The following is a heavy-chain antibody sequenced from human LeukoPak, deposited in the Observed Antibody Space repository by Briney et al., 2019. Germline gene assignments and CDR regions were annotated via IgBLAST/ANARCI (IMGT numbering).Heavy chain of an antibody. CDR3: AKGSGYYYDSSGHFDY. V-gene: IGHV3-23*01. D-gene: IGHD3-22*01. CDR2: ISGSGGST. Sequence: GGSLRLSWPVSGFIFSDAWMNWVRQVPGKGLEWVSAISGSGGSTYYADSVKGRFTISRDNSKHTLYLQMNGLRAEDTAVYYCAKGSGYYYDSSGHFDYWGQGTLVTVSS. J-gene: IGHJ4*02. CDR1: GFIFSDAW.